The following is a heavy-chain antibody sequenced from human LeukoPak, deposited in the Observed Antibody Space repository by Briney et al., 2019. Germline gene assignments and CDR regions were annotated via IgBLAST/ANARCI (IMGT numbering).Heavy chain of an antibody. CDR3: ARDRAYSSSRWFDP. Sequence: PGGSLRLSCAASGFTFDDYGMSWVRQAPGKGLEWVSGINWNGGSTGYADSVEGRFTISRDNAKNSLYLQMNSLRAEDTALYHCARDRAYSSSRWFDPWGQGTLVTVSS. V-gene: IGHV3-20*01. J-gene: IGHJ5*02. CDR1: GFTFDDYG. D-gene: IGHD6-6*01. CDR2: INWNGGST.